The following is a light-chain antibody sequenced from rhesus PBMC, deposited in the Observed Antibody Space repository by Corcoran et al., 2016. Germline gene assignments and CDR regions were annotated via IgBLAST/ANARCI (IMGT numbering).Light chain of an antibody. V-gene: IGKV1-69*01. J-gene: IGKJ4*01. CDR2: RAS. Sequence: DIQMTQSPSSLSASVGDRVTITCRASQGISNWLAWYQQKPGKAPKHLIYRASNLETGVPSRFSGRGSGTYFTLTISSRQPEDIATYYCQQHDNSPATFGGGTKVEIK. CDR1: QGISNW. CDR3: QQHDNSPAT.